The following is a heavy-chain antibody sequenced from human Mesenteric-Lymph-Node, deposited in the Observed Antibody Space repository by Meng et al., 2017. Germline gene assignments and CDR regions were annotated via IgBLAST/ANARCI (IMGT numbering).Heavy chain of an antibody. CDR2: LYYSGST. CDR1: GDSISTNNNY. J-gene: IGHJ4*02. D-gene: IGHD2-8*02. CDR3: ARGYTGVTY. Sequence: GSLRLSCTVSGDSISTNNNYWDWVRQPPGKGLEWIGNLYYSGSTYTSYNPSLQSRATISIDTSKNQFSLKLSSVTAADTAVYYCARGYTGVTYWGQGALVTVSS. V-gene: IGHV4-39*07.